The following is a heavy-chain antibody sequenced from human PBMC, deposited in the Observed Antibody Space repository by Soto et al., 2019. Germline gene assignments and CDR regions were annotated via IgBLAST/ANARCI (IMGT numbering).Heavy chain of an antibody. CDR3: AKDRRASLFGDCCGYYYYYGMDV. D-gene: IGHD2-21*01. Sequence: GGSLRLSCAASGFTFSSYAMSWVRQAPGKGLEWVSAISGSGGSTYYADSVKGRFTISRDNSKNTLYLQMNSLRAEDTAVYYCAKDRRASLFGDCCGYYYYYGMDVWGQGTTVTVSS. V-gene: IGHV3-23*01. CDR2: ISGSGGST. CDR1: GFTFSSYA. J-gene: IGHJ6*02.